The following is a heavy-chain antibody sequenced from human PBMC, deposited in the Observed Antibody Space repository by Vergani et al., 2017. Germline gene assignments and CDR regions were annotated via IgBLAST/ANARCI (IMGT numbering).Heavy chain of an antibody. Sequence: EVQLLESGGDLVQPGGSLRLSCAASGFTFIMHAMRWVRQAPGKGLEWVAFIGSSGPYINYADSVKGRFIISRDNTNNSLFLQLRSLRAEDAAVYYCARDCTSGGCPDNYGMDVRGQGATVTVSS. J-gene: IGHJ6*02. CDR2: IGSSGPYI. CDR1: GFTFIMHA. V-gene: IGHV3-21*06. CDR3: ARDCTSGGCPDNYGMDV. D-gene: IGHD2-8*01.